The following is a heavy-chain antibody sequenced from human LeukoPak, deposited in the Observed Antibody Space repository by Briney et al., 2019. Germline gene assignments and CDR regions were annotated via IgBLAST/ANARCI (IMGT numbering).Heavy chain of an antibody. Sequence: GSLRLSCAASGFTVSNNYMSWVRQPPGKGLEWIGEIYHSGSTNYNPSLKSRVTISVDKSKNQFSLKLSSVTAADTAVYYCASLALYDSSGGVQVDIWGQGTMVTVSS. CDR2: IYHSGST. V-gene: IGHV4-4*02. CDR3: ASLALYDSSGGVQVDI. D-gene: IGHD3-22*01. CDR1: GFTVSNNY. J-gene: IGHJ3*02.